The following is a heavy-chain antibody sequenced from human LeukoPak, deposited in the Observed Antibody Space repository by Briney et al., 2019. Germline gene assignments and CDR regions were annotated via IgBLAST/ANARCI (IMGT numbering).Heavy chain of an antibody. CDR2: IVVCSGDT. V-gene: IGHV1-58*02. Sequence: GASVKVSCKASGYTVTSYGISWVRQAPGQGLEWMGGIVVCSGDTNYAQKFQERVTITRDMSTSTAYMELSSLRSEDTAVYYCAAETGTYSTSPFVFHYYVDVWGKGTTVTVSS. CDR1: GYTVTSYG. CDR3: AAETGTYSTSPFVFHYYVDV. D-gene: IGHD6-6*01. J-gene: IGHJ6*03.